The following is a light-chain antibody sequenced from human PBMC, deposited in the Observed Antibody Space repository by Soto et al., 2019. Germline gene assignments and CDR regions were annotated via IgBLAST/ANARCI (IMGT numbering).Light chain of an antibody. V-gene: IGKV3D-20*02. Sequence: PGERVTLSCRASQSVSSSYLTWYQQKPGQAPRLLIYGASTRATGIPARFSGSGSGTDFTLTISSLQPEDFAVYYCQQRSNWPPTFGQGTKVDI. CDR2: GAS. CDR1: QSVSSSY. J-gene: IGKJ1*01. CDR3: QQRSNWPPT.